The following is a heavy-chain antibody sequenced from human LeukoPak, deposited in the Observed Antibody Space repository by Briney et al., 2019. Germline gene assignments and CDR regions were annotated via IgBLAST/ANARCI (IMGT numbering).Heavy chain of an antibody. J-gene: IGHJ4*02. D-gene: IGHD2-2*02. CDR3: ARGRRFIVVVPAAIKPRATFDY. V-gene: IGHV4-34*01. CDR1: GGSISSYY. Sequence: PSETLSLTCTVSGGSISSYYWSWIRQPPGKGLEWIGEIEHSGSTNYNPSLKSRVTISVDTSKNQFSLKLSSVTAADTAVYYCARGRRFIVVVPAAIKPRATFDYWGQGTLVTVSS. CDR2: IEHSGST.